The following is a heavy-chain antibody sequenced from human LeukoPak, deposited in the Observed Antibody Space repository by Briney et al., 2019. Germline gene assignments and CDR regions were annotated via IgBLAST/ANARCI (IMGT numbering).Heavy chain of an antibody. CDR1: GFTVSSNY. CDR3: AKAGSGYNFGGFV. Sequence: GGSLRLSCAASGFTVSSNYMSWVRQAPGKGLEWVSAISSGGGSTYYADSVKGRFTISRDNSKNTLSLQMNSLRAEDTAVYYCAKAGSGYNFGGFVWGQGTLVTVSS. V-gene: IGHV3-23*01. D-gene: IGHD5-18*01. J-gene: IGHJ4*02. CDR2: ISSGGGST.